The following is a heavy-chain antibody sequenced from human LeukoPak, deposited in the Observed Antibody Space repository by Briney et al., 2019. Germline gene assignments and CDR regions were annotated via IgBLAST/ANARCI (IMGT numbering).Heavy chain of an antibody. D-gene: IGHD4-17*01. V-gene: IGHV4-34*01. J-gene: IGHJ4*02. CDR2: INHSGSA. CDR3: ARGQGTVTTN. CDR1: GGSFSGYY. Sequence: PSETLSLTCAVSGGSFSGYYWTWIRHPPGKGQELIGEINHSGSANYNPSLKSLVTISLDTSKSQCSLKLSSVTAADTAVYYCARGQGTVTTNWGQGTLVTVSS.